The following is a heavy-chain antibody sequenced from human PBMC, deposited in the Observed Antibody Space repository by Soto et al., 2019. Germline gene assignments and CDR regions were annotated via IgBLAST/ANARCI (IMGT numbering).Heavy chain of an antibody. J-gene: IGHJ3*02. V-gene: IGHV1-18*01. CDR3: ARDLDYDFWSGYSPHDAFDI. CDR1: GHTFTTYV. Sequence: GASEIVSCTASGHTFTTYVITSVLLAPGQGLEWMGWISAYNGNTNYAQKLQGRVTMTTDTFTSTAYMELRSLRSDDTAVYYCARDLDYDFWSGYSPHDAFDIWGQGTMVTVSS. CDR2: ISAYNGNT. D-gene: IGHD3-3*01.